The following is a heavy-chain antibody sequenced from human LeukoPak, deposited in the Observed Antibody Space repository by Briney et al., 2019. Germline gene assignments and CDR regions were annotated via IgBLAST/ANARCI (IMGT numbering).Heavy chain of an antibody. Sequence: GASVKVSCKASGGTFSSYAISLVRQAPGQGLEWMGGIIPIFGTANYAQKFQGGVTITADESTSTAYMELSSLRSEDTAVYYCARTSIAAAGTGWFDPWGQGTLVTVPS. CDR2: IIPIFGTA. CDR1: GGTFSSYA. J-gene: IGHJ5*02. CDR3: ARTSIAAAGTGWFDP. V-gene: IGHV1-69*13. D-gene: IGHD6-13*01.